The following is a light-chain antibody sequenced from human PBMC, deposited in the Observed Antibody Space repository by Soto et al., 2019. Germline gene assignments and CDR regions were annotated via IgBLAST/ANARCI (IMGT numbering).Light chain of an antibody. CDR1: QSVSSN. Sequence: EIVMTQSPATLSVSPGERATLACRASQSVSSNLAWYQQKPGQAPRLLVYGASTSATGIPARFSGSGSGTPFTLTISSLQSADFAVYYCQQHNNWPHTFGGGTKVVIK. V-gene: IGKV3-15*01. J-gene: IGKJ4*01. CDR3: QQHNNWPHT. CDR2: GAS.